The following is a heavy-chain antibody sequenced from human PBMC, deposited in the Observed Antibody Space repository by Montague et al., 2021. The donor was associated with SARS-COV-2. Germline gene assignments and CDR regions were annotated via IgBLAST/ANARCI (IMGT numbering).Heavy chain of an antibody. CDR1: GGSFVNFY. Sequence: SETLSLTCTVSGGSFVNFYWSWIRQPPGKALEYIGYMYSGETTNXNPALQSRVTMSVDTSTNQFSLTLNSVSAADTALYFCARGVVLFGVNPTFDLWGRGTVVTVSS. J-gene: IGHJ2*01. CDR3: ARGVVLFGVNPTFDL. CDR2: MYSGETT. D-gene: IGHD3-10*01. V-gene: IGHV4-4*08.